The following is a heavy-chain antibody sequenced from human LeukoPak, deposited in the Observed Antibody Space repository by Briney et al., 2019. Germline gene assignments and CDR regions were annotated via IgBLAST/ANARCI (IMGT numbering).Heavy chain of an antibody. CDR1: GFTFSSYG. CDR2: IWYDGSNK. Sequence: PGRSLRLSCAASGFTFSSYGMHWVCQAPGKGLEWVAVIWYDGSNKYYADSVKGRFTISRDNSKNTLYLQMNSLRAEDTAVYYCAKDWDSWSGYSAFDIWGQGTMVTVSS. D-gene: IGHD3-3*01. CDR3: AKDWDSWSGYSAFDI. J-gene: IGHJ3*02. V-gene: IGHV3-33*06.